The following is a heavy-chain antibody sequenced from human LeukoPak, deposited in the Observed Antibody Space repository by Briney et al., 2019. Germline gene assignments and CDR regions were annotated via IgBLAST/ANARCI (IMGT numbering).Heavy chain of an antibody. CDR3: AKDRAYYSDSSGYYLVRAYDY. J-gene: IGHJ4*02. D-gene: IGHD3-22*01. V-gene: IGHV3-23*01. CDR1: RFTFSSYA. Sequence: PGGSLRLSCAASRFTFSSYAMSWVRQAPGKGLEWVSVISATDGSTYYADSVKGRFTISRDNSKNTLYLQMNSLRAEDTAVYYCAKDRAYYSDSSGYYLVRAYDYWGQGTLVTVSS. CDR2: ISATDGST.